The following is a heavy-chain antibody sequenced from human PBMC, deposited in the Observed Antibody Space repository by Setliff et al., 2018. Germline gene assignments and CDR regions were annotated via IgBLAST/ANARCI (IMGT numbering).Heavy chain of an antibody. Sequence: PSETLSLTCTVSGDSIINYYWSWIRQPPGKGLEWIGNIYSSGGTYYNPSLKSRVTISVDTSKNQFSLKLSSVTAADTAVYYCARRGYYYGWGDSNAFDIWGQGTMVTVSS. CDR2: IYSSGGT. D-gene: IGHD3-10*01. J-gene: IGHJ3*02. V-gene: IGHV4-4*08. CDR3: ARRGYYYGWGDSNAFDI. CDR1: GDSIINYY.